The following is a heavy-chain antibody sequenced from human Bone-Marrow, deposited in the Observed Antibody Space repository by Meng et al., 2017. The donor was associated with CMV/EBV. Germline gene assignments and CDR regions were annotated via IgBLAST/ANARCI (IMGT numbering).Heavy chain of an antibody. Sequence: SVKVSCKASGGTFSSYAISWVRQAPGQGLEWMGGIIPIFGTANYAQKFQGRVTMTRDTSISTAYMELSRLRSDDTAVYYCARDKGYRHGYNYVLPDYWGQGTLVTVSS. D-gene: IGHD5-24*01. CDR3: ARDKGYRHGYNYVLPDY. J-gene: IGHJ4*02. CDR1: GGTFSSYA. CDR2: IIPIFGTA. V-gene: IGHV1-69*05.